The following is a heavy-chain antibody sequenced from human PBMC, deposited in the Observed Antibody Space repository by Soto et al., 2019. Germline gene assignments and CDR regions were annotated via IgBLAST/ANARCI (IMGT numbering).Heavy chain of an antibody. CDR1: GYGFTTYW. CDR3: ARFDFRGNAPVDY. J-gene: IGHJ4*02. CDR2: IDPGYSST. D-gene: IGHD3-10*01. V-gene: IGHV5-10-1*01. Sequence: GESLKISCKASGYGFTTYWISWVRHMPGKGLEWMGRIDPGYSSTNYSPSFQGHVTISADKSISTAYLQWSSLKASDTAMYFCARFDFRGNAPVDYWGQGTQVTISS.